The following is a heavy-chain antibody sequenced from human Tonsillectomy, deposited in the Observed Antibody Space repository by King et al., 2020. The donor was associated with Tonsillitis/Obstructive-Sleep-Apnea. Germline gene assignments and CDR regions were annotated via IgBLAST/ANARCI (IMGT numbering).Heavy chain of an antibody. J-gene: IGHJ3*02. D-gene: IGHD3-10*01. Sequence: TLKESGPTLVKPTQTLTLTCTFSGFSLSTGGVGVGWIRQPPGKALEWLALIYWDDDKSYSPSLKSRLTSTKDTSKNQVVLTMTNMDPVDTATCYCARGSNDSGVFNIWGQGKIVTVSS. CDR2: IYWDDDK. CDR3: ARGSNDSGVFNI. CDR1: GFSLSTGGVG. V-gene: IGHV2-5*02.